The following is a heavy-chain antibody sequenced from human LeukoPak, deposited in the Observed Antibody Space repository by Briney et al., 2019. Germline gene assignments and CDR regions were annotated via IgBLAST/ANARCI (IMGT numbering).Heavy chain of an antibody. V-gene: IGHV5-51*01. CDR3: ARLRQLWTLDY. CDR1: GYGFPSYW. D-gene: IGHD5-18*01. CDR2: IYPGDSDT. Sequence: GESLKISCKASGYGFPSYWIGWVRQMPGKGLEWMGIIYPGDSDTRYSPSFQGQVTISADKSTSTAYLQWSSLKASDTAMYYCARLRQLWTLDYWGRGTLVTVSS. J-gene: IGHJ4*02.